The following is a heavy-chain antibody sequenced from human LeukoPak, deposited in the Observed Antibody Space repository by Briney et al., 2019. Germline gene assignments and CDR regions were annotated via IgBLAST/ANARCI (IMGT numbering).Heavy chain of an antibody. CDR2: IYYSGST. Sequence: SETLSLTCTVPGGSLSNYYWSWIRQPPGKGLEWIGYIYYSGSTNYNPSLKSRVTISVDTSKNQFSLNLRSVTAADTAVYYCARGNGWYYYWGQGTLVTVSS. V-gene: IGHV4-59*01. J-gene: IGHJ4*02. CDR3: ARGNGWYYY. D-gene: IGHD6-19*01. CDR1: GGSLSNYY.